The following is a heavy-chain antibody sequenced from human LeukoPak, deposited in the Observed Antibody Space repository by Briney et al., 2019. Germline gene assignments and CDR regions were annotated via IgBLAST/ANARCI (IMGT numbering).Heavy chain of an antibody. V-gene: IGHV4-34*01. CDR2: INHSGST. D-gene: IGHD2-15*01. Sequence: PSETLSLTCAVYGGSFSGYYWSWIRQPPGKGLEGIGEINHSGSTNYNPSLKSRVTISVDTSKNQFSLKLSSVTAADTAAYYCARVPIVVVVAATAQYYYYYGMDVWGQGTTVTVSS. CDR1: GGSFSGYY. CDR3: ARVPIVVVVAATAQYYYYYGMDV. J-gene: IGHJ6*02.